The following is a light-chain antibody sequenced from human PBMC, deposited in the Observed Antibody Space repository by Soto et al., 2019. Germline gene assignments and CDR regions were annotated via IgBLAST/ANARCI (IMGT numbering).Light chain of an antibody. CDR3: YSYTGSKTYV. CDR2: AVS. Sequence: QSVLTQPRSVSGSPGQSVTISCTGTNSDVGRYNFVSWYQQLPGKAPKLLISAVSQRPSGVPDRFSGSKSGNTASLTISGLQADDEADYFCYSYTGSKTYVFGSGTKVTVL. CDR1: NSDVGRYNF. V-gene: IGLV2-11*01. J-gene: IGLJ1*01.